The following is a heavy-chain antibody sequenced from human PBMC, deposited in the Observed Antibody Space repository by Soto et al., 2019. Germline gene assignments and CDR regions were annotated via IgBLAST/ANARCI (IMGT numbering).Heavy chain of an antibody. J-gene: IGHJ6*02. CDR3: ARDRGYYDSSGDYYYYGMDV. V-gene: IGHV1-69*01. CDR1: GGTFSSYA. D-gene: IGHD3-22*01. CDR2: IIPTFGTA. Sequence: QVQLVQSGAEVKKPGSSVKVSCKASGGTFSSYAISWVRQAPGQGLEWMGGIIPTFGTANYAQKFQGRVTITAEESTSTAYMELSSLRSEDTAVYYCARDRGYYDSSGDYYYYGMDVWGQGTTVTVSS.